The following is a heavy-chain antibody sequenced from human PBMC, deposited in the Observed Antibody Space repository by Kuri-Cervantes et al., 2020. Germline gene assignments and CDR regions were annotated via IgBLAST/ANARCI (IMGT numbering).Heavy chain of an antibody. Sequence: GESLKISCAASGFTFSSYAMTWVRQAPGKGLEWVSAISDTGDSTYYADSVKGRFTISRDNSKNTLYLQMNSLRAEDTAIYYCARESEVAASFDFWGQGTLVTVSS. CDR3: ARESEVAASFDF. V-gene: IGHV3-23*01. CDR1: GFTFSSYA. J-gene: IGHJ4*02. D-gene: IGHD6-19*01. CDR2: ISDTGDST.